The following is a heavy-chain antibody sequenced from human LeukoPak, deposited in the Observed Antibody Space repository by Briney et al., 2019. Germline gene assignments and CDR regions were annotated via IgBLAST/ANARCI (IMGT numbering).Heavy chain of an antibody. CDR3: AKGAASSWSDH. Sequence: GGSLRLSCAASGFTFSSYAMTWVRQAPGKGLEWVSSISSTGDSIYYADSVKGRFTISRDNSKNTLYLQLNSLRADDTALYYCAKGAASSWSDHWGQGTQVTVSS. CDR1: GFTFSSYA. J-gene: IGHJ5*02. CDR2: ISSTGDSI. V-gene: IGHV3-23*01. D-gene: IGHD2-15*01.